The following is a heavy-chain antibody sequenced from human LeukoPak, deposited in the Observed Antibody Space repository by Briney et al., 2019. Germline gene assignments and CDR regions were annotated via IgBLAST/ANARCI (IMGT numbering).Heavy chain of an antibody. CDR2: INPNSGGT. Sequence: ASVKVSCKASRYTFTDYYIHWVRQAPGQGLEWMGWINPNSGGTNYAQKFQGWVTMTRDTSISTAYMELSRLKSDATAVYYCAREFVDLVSTGDRGYSGVVYHGMDVWGQGTMVTVSS. V-gene: IGHV1-2*04. CDR3: AREFVDLVSTGDRGYSGVVYHGMDV. D-gene: IGHD5/OR15-5a*01. J-gene: IGHJ3*01. CDR1: RYTFTDYY.